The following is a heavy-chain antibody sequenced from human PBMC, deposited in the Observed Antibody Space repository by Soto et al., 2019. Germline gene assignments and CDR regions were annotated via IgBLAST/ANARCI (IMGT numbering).Heavy chain of an antibody. CDR3: ARGDYNWNEGPEYYGMDV. CDR2: IYYSGST. D-gene: IGHD1-20*01. CDR1: GGSISSGDYY. J-gene: IGHJ6*02. Sequence: SETLSLTCTVSGGSISSGDYYWSWIRQPPGKGLEWIGYIYYSGSTYYNPSLKSRVTISVDTSKNQFSLKLSSVTATDTAVYYCARGDYNWNEGPEYYGMDVWGQGTTVTVSS. V-gene: IGHV4-30-4*01.